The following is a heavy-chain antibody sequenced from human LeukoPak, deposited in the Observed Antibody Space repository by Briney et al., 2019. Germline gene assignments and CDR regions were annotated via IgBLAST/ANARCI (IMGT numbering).Heavy chain of an antibody. V-gene: IGHV3-23*01. CDR2: VSATGKTT. CDR1: GFTFSSYG. D-gene: IGHD6-19*01. J-gene: IGHJ4*02. CDR3: AKDSGNGGWYGGIDY. Sequence: PGGSLRLSCEGSGFTFSSYGMGWVRQAPGKGLEWVSVVSATGKTTYYADSVKGRFTVSRDNSKNTLYLQMNSLRAEDTAIYYCAKDSGNGGWYGGIDYWGQGTLVSVSS.